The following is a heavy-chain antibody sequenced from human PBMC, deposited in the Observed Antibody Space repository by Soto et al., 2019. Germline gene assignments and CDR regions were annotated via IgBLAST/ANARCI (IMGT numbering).Heavy chain of an antibody. J-gene: IGHJ6*02. V-gene: IGHV1-24*01. CDR1: GYTLTELS. Sequence: ASVKVSCKVSGYTLTELSMHWVRQAPGKGLEWMGGFDPEDGETIYAQKFQGRVTMTEDTSTDTAYMELSSLRSEDTAVYYCATESRNPYYFYYGMDVWGQGTTVTVSS. CDR3: ATESRNPYYFYYGMDV. D-gene: IGHD1-1*01. CDR2: FDPEDGET.